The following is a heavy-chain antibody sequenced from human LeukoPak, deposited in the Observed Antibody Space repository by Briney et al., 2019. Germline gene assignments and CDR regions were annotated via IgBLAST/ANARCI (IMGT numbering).Heavy chain of an antibody. CDR2: ISGSGGST. CDR1: GFTFSDYY. D-gene: IGHD1-26*01. Sequence: GGSLRLSCAASGFTFSDYYMSWIRQAPGKGLEWVSAISGSGGSTYYADSVKGRFSISRDNSKDTLYLQMNSLRAEDTAVYYCAREFVGVPVFDHWGQGTLVTVSS. V-gene: IGHV3-23*01. CDR3: AREFVGVPVFDH. J-gene: IGHJ4*02.